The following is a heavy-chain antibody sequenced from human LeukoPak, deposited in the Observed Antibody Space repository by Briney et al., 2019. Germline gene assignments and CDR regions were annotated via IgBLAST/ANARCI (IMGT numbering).Heavy chain of an antibody. D-gene: IGHD2-2*01. V-gene: IGHV1-18*04. CDR2: ISTYSGNT. Sequence: ASVKVSCKASGYTFTNYGFSWVRQAPGQGLEWMEWISTYSGNTNYAQQLQGRVTMTSDTSTSTVYMELRSLRSDDTAVYYCARGYCRSTSCHEPPLYGMDVWGQGTTVTVS. CDR1: GYTFTNYG. J-gene: IGHJ6*02. CDR3: ARGYCRSTSCHEPPLYGMDV.